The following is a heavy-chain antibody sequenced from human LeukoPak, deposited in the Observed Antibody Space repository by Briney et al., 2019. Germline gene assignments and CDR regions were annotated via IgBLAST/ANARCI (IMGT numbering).Heavy chain of an antibody. D-gene: IGHD1-14*01. Sequence: GGSLRLSCAASGFTLSSYSMNWVRQAPGKGLEWVSSISSSSSYIYYADSVKGRFTISRDNAKNSLYLQMNSLRAEDTAVYYCARDGLFTGDAFDIWGQGTMVTVSS. CDR2: ISSSSSYI. CDR1: GFTLSSYS. J-gene: IGHJ3*02. V-gene: IGHV3-21*01. CDR3: ARDGLFTGDAFDI.